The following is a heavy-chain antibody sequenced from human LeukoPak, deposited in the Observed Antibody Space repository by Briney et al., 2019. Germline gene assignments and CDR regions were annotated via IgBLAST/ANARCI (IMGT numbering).Heavy chain of an antibody. CDR3: ARVPRGVVDY. J-gene: IGHJ4*02. CDR2: ISSSGSTT. CDR1: GFTFSSYE. V-gene: IGHV3-48*03. Sequence: GGSLRLSCAASGFTFSSYEMNWVRQAPGKGLEWVSYISSSGSTTYYADSVKGRFTISRDNAKNSLYLQMNSLRAEDTAVYYCARVPRGVVDYWGQGTLVTVSS. D-gene: IGHD3-10*01.